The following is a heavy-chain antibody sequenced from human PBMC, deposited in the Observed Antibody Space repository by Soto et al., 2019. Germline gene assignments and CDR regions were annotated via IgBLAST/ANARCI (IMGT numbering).Heavy chain of an antibody. V-gene: IGHV4-30-4*01. D-gene: IGHD2-2*02. J-gene: IGHJ5*02. Sequence: SETLSLTCTVSGGSISSGDYYWSWIRQPPGKGLEWIGYNYYSGSTYYNPSLKSQVTISIDTSKNQFSLKLSSVTAADTAVYYCARERVPAYIHHTWFDPWGQGTLVTVSS. CDR3: ARERVPAYIHHTWFDP. CDR2: NYYSGST. CDR1: GGSISSGDYY.